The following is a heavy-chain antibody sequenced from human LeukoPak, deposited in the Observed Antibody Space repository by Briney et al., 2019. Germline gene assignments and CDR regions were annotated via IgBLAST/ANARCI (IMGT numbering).Heavy chain of an antibody. J-gene: IGHJ4*02. CDR1: GFTFKNYG. V-gene: IGHV3-30*03. D-gene: IGHD3-22*01. CDR2: ITYDGSNK. Sequence: GGSLRLSCAASGFTFKNYGMHWVRQAPGEGLEWVGVITYDGSNKYYGDSVKGRFTISRDNSKNTLYLEMNSLRAEDTAVYYCASTNTYDSSGPPDYWGQGTLVTVSS. CDR3: ASTNTYDSSGPPDY.